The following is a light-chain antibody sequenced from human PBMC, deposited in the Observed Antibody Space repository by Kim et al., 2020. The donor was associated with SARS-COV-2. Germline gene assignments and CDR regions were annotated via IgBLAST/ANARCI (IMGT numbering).Light chain of an antibody. J-gene: IGKJ2*01. CDR1: QSVVTN. V-gene: IGKV3-15*01. Sequence: EIVMTQSPATLSVSPGERATLFCRASQSVVTNVAWFQLKAGQAPRLLIYGASTRAAGTPARFSGSGSGTEFTLTINSVQSEDFALYSCQQYNSWYTFGQGTKVDIK. CDR2: GAS. CDR3: QQYNSWYT.